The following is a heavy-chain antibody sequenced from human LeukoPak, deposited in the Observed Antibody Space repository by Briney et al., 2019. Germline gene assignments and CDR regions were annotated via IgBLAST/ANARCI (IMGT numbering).Heavy chain of an antibody. CDR3: ARDSRGYSSGWYASYDAFDI. J-gene: IGHJ3*02. CDR2: INPNSGGT. V-gene: IGHV1-2*02. Sequence: ASVKVSCKVSGYTFTGYYMHWVRQAPGQGLEWMGWINPNSGGTNYAQKFQGRVTMTRDTSISTAYMELSRLRSDDTAVYYCARDSRGYSSGWYASYDAFDIWGQGTMVTVSS. CDR1: GYTFTGYY. D-gene: IGHD6-19*01.